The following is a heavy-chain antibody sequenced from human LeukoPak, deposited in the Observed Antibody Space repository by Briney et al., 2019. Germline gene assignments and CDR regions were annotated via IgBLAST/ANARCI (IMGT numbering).Heavy chain of an antibody. Sequence: SETLSLTCTVSGGSISSYYWSWIRQPPGKGLEWIGYIYYSGSTNYNPSLKSRVTISVDTSKNQFSLKLSSVTAADTAVYYCARGIRGYSYYYYYGMDVRGQGTTVTVSS. V-gene: IGHV4-59*08. D-gene: IGHD5-18*01. CDR1: GGSISSYY. CDR2: IYYSGST. J-gene: IGHJ6*02. CDR3: ARGIRGYSYYYYYGMDV.